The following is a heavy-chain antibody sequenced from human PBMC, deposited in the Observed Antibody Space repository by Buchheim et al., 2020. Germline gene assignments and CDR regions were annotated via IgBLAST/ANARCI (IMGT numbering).Heavy chain of an antibody. CDR1: GGTFSSYA. Sequence: QVQLVQSGAEVKKPGSSVKVSCKASGGTFSSYAFNWVRQAPGQGLEWMGGIIPIFGTANYAQNFQGRGTITADKSTSKAYMELTSLKSEDTAVYYCARAHRYSGSSLIKFAYWGQGTL. CDR3: ARAHRYSGSSLIKFAY. J-gene: IGHJ4*02. V-gene: IGHV1-69*06. D-gene: IGHD1-26*01. CDR2: IIPIFGTA.